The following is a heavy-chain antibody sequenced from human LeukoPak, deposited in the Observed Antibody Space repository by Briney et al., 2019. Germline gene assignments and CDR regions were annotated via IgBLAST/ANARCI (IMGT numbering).Heavy chain of an antibody. Sequence: GGSLRLSCAASGFAFSGYWMSWVRQAPGKGLEWVANINQDGSGKYYVDSVKGRFTISRDNAKNSLYLQMNSMKAEDTAVYYCARPRYGSGSYYNENAFNIWSQGTMVTVSS. V-gene: IGHV3-7*01. CDR3: ARPRYGSGSYYNENAFNI. CDR2: INQDGSGK. CDR1: GFAFSGYW. D-gene: IGHD3-10*01. J-gene: IGHJ3*02.